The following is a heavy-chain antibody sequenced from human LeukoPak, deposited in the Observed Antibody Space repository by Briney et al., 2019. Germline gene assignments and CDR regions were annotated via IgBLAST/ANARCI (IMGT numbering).Heavy chain of an antibody. CDR1: GYTFTGYY. CDR2: INPDTGVT. J-gene: IGHJ3*01. CDR3: AKDSGQWLVRHDAFDL. Sequence: ASVKVSCKASGYTFTGYYIHWVRQAAGQGLEWMGWINPDTGVTKFAQKFQGRVTMTRDTSISTAYMELIRVRPDDTAMYYCAKDSGQWLVRHDAFDLWGRGTMVTVSS. D-gene: IGHD6-19*01. V-gene: IGHV1-2*02.